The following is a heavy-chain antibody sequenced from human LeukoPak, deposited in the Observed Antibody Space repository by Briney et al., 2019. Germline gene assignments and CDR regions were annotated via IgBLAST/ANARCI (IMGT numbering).Heavy chain of an antibody. CDR3: ARGTSSAWYGFDY. CDR1: GGSISDYY. Sequence: SETLSLTCTVSGGSISDYYWSWIRQSPGKGPEWIGYIYNSRSSSYNPSLRSRVTISLDTSKNQFSLKLSSVTAADTAVYFCARGTSSAWYGFDYWGQGTRVTVSS. CDR2: IYNSRSS. D-gene: IGHD6-19*01. V-gene: IGHV4-59*01. J-gene: IGHJ4*02.